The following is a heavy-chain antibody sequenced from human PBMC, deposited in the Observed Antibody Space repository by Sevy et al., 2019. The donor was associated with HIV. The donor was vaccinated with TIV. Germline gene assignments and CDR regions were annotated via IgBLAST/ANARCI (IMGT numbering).Heavy chain of an antibody. Sequence: GGSLRLSCAVSGFTFSSYWMSWVRQAPGKGLEWVANIKQDGSEKYYVDSVKGRFTISRDNAKNSLYLQMNSLRAEDTAVYYCARVSQETWRGSYYYYGMDVWGQGTTVTVSS. J-gene: IGHJ6*02. CDR2: IKQDGSEK. V-gene: IGHV3-7*01. D-gene: IGHD3-10*01. CDR3: ARVSQETWRGSYYYYGMDV. CDR1: GFTFSSYW.